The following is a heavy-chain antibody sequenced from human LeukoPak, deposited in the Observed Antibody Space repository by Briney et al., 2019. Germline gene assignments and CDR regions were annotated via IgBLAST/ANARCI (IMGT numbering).Heavy chain of an antibody. CDR2: INHSGST. J-gene: IGHJ5*02. Sequence: PSETLSLTCAVYGGSFSGYYWSWIRQPPGKGLEWIGEINHSGSTNYNPSLKSRVTISVDTSKNQFSLKLSSVTAADTAVYYCARGIRDGYNWSHYPRGVWFDPWGQGTLVTVSS. CDR1: GGSFSGYY. CDR3: ARGIRDGYNWSHYPRGVWFDP. V-gene: IGHV4-34*01. D-gene: IGHD5-12*01.